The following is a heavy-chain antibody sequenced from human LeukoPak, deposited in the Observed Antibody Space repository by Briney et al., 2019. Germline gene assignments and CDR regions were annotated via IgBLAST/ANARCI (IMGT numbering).Heavy chain of an antibody. D-gene: IGHD5-24*01. CDR3: ARYRTEMAFRFDY. CDR1: GYSFTSQW. J-gene: IGHJ4*02. CDR2: IYPGDSGT. V-gene: IGHV5-51*01. Sequence: LGESLKISCKGSGYSFTSQWIGWVRQKPGKGLEWMGIIYPGDSGTRYSPSFQGHVTISADKSISTAYLQWSSLKASDTAMYYCARYRTEMAFRFDYWGQGTLVTVSS.